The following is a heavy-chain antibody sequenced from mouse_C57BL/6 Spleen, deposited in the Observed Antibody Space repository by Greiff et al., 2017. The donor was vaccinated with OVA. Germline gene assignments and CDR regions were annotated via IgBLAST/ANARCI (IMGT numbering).Heavy chain of an antibody. V-gene: IGHV1-39*01. J-gene: IGHJ1*03. CDR2: INPNYGTT. D-gene: IGHD2-10*02. CDR1: GYSFTDYN. CDR3: ASGEYGNYDWYFDV. Sequence: VQLKQSGPELVKPGASVKISCKASGYSFTDYNMNWVKQSNGKSLEWIGVINPNYGTTSYNQKFKGKATLTVDQSSSTAYMQLNSLTSEDFAVYYCASGEYGNYDWYFDVWGTGTTVTVSS.